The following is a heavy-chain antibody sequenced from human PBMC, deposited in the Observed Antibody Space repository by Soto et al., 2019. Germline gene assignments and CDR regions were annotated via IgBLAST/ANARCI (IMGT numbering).Heavy chain of an antibody. J-gene: IGHJ4*02. CDR3: ASSTTAMLHY. Sequence: GESLKISCKGSGYSFTSYWIGWVRQMPGKGLEWMGIIYPGDSETKYSPTVQGQVTISADRSISTAFLQWSSLKASDTAMYYCASSTTAMLHYWGQGTLVTVSS. CDR2: IYPGDSET. CDR1: GYSFTSYW. V-gene: IGHV5-51*01. D-gene: IGHD5-18*01.